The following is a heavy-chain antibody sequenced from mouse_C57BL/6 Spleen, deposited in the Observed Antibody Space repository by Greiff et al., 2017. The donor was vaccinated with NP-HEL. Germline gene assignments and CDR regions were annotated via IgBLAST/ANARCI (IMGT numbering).Heavy chain of an antibody. D-gene: IGHD4-1*01. CDR1: GYSITSGYY. Sequence: EVQLQESGPGLVKPSQSLSLTCSVTGYSITSGYYWNWIRQFPGNKLEWMGYISYDGSNNYNPSLKNRISITRDTSKNQFFLKLNSVTTEDTATYYCAREEGPNWDCAMDYWGQGTSVTVSS. V-gene: IGHV3-6*01. CDR2: ISYDGSN. J-gene: IGHJ4*01. CDR3: AREEGPNWDCAMDY.